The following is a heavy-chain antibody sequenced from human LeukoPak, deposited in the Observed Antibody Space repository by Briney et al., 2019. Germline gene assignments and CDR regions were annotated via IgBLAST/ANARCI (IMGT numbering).Heavy chain of an antibody. CDR2: VYYSGST. V-gene: IGHV4-59*08. J-gene: IGHJ3*02. CDR1: GGSIGSYS. Sequence: PSETLSLTCTVSGGSIGSYSWNWIRQSPGTGLEWIGYVYYSGSTMYNPSLRSRVTISVDTSKNQFSLKLSSVTAADTAAYYCARLKARDAFDIWGQGTMVTVSS. CDR3: ARLKARDAFDI.